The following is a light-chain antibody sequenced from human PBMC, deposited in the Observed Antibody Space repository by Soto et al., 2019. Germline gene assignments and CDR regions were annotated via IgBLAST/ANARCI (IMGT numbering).Light chain of an antibody. Sequence: EIVLTQSPGTLSLSPGERATLSCRASQSVSSSYLAWYQQKPGQAPRLLIYGASSRATGIPDRFSDSGSGTDFTLTISDVQPEDFAVYYCQQYGSSGTFGQGTKVDI. CDR3: QQYGSSGT. V-gene: IGKV3-20*01. J-gene: IGKJ1*01. CDR1: QSVSSSY. CDR2: GAS.